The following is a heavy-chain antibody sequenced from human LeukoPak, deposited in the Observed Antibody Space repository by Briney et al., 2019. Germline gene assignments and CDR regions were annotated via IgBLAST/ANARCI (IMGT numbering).Heavy chain of an antibody. CDR1: GFSLSTSGVG. CDR3: GHRGPAATGAGTFEY. J-gene: IGHJ4*02. Sequence: SGPTLVKPTQTLTLTCTFSGFSLSTSGVGVGWIRQPPGKALEWLALIYWNDDERYSPSLKSRLTITKDTSKNHVVLTLTNVDPADKAQDYDGHRGPAATGAGTFEYWGQGTLGTVAS. D-gene: IGHD2-2*01. CDR2: IYWNDDE. V-gene: IGHV2-5*01.